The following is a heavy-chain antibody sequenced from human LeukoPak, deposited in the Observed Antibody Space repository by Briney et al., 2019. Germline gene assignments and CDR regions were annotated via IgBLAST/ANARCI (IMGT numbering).Heavy chain of an antibody. D-gene: IGHD1/OR15-1a*01. CDR1: GLTLSGYW. J-gene: IGHJ4*02. CDR3: STVEHF. V-gene: IGHV3-74*01. Sequence: GGSLRLSCSASGLTLSGYWMHWVRQIPGKGLVWVSRIDSDGSGTSYADSVKGRFTISRDDVKNMLYLQMDSLRVEDTGLYYCSTVEHFWGQGTLVTVSS. CDR2: IDSDGSGT.